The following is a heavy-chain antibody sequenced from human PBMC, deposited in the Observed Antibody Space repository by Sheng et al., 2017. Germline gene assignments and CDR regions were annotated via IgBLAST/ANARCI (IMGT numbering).Heavy chain of an antibody. V-gene: IGHV3-48*01. J-gene: IGHJ4*02. Sequence: EVQLVESGGGLVQPGGSLRLSCAASGFTFSSYSMNWVRQAPGKGLEWVSYISSSSSTIYYADSVKGRFTISRDNAKNSLYLQMNSLRAEDTAVYYCARDYLGSGWFYWGQGTLVTVSS. D-gene: IGHD6-19*01. CDR2: ISSSSSTI. CDR3: ARDYLGSGWFY. CDR1: GFTFSSYS.